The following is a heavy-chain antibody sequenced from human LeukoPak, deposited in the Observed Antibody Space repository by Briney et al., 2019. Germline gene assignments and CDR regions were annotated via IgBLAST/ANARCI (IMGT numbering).Heavy chain of an antibody. V-gene: IGHV3-48*03. CDR2: ISSGGNTI. CDR1: GFTFSSYE. J-gene: IGHJ4*02. D-gene: IGHD4-23*01. CDR3: ARDGRGGHNDF. Sequence: SGGSLRLSCEASGFTFSSYEMNWVRQAPGKGLEWISYISSGGNTIYYADSVKGRFTISRDSANSSLYLQMNNLRVEDTAVYFCARDGRGGHNDFWGQGTLITVSS.